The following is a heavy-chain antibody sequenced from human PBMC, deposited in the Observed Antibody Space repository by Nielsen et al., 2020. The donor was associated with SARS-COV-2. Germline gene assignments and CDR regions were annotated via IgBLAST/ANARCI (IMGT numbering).Heavy chain of an antibody. CDR3: ARGFSAGGFDY. CDR1: GGSISSSSYY. J-gene: IGHJ4*02. D-gene: IGHD3-10*01. CDR2: IYYSGST. V-gene: IGHV4-31*03. Sequence: SETLSLTCTVSGGSISSSSYYWGWIRQPPGKGLEWIGYIYYSGSTYYNPSLKSRVTISVDTSKNQFSLKLSSVTAADTAVYYCARGFSAGGFDYWGQGTLVTVSS.